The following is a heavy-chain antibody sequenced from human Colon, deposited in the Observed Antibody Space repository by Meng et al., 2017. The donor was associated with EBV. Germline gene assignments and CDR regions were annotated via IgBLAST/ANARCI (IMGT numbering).Heavy chain of an antibody. Sequence: QGQLQGSGPGLGNPSGTLSLTCGVSGVSISSNIRWTWVRQPPGKGLEWIGDIDDSGSTNYNPSLNSRISISLDKSKNHFSLKVNSVTAADTAVYYCARGKQDAWELLAYWGQGALVTVSS. CDR3: ARGKQDAWELLAY. D-gene: IGHD1-26*01. V-gene: IGHV4-4*02. CDR2: IDDSGST. CDR1: GVSISSNIR. J-gene: IGHJ4*02.